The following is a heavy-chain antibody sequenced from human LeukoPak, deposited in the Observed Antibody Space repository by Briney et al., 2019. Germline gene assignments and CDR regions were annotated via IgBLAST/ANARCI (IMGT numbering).Heavy chain of an antibody. CDR3: ARENVAGTDYYYGMDV. V-gene: IGHV3-48*01. CDR2: ISSSSSTI. D-gene: IGHD6-19*01. J-gene: IGHJ6*02. Sequence: GGSLRLSCAASGFTLSSYSMNWVRQAPGKGLEWVSYISSSSSTIYYADSVKGRFTIPRDNAKNSLYLQMNSLRAEDTAVYYCARENVAGTDYYYGMDVWGQGTTVTVSS. CDR1: GFTLSSYS.